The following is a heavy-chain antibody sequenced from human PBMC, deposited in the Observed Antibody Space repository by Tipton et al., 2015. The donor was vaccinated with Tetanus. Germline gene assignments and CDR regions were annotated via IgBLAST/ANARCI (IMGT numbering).Heavy chain of an antibody. V-gene: IGHV3-7*01. CDR1: GLSFSTYW. CDR2: IKYDESEK. CDR3: ARGMSFDP. J-gene: IGHJ5*02. Sequence: SLRLSCAASGLSFSTYWMSWARQAPGKGLEWVANIKYDESEKYYVDSVKGRFTISRDNAKNSLHLQMNSLRVDDTAVYYCARGMSFDPWGQGTLVTVSS.